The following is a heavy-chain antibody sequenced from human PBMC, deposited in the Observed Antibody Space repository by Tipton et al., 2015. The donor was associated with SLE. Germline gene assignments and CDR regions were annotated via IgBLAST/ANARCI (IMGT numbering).Heavy chain of an antibody. Sequence: TLSLTCTVSGGSISSSSYYWGWIRQPPGKGLEWIGSIYYSGSTYYNPSLKSRVTISVDTSKNQFSLKLSSVTAADTAVYYCARGGPGDYWGQGTLVTVSS. CDR3: ARGGPGDY. CDR1: GGSISSSSYY. J-gene: IGHJ4*02. V-gene: IGHV4-39*01. CDR2: IYYSGST.